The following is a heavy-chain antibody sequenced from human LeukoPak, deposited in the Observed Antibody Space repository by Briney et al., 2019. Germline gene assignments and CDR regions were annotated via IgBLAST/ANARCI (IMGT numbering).Heavy chain of an antibody. D-gene: IGHD3-22*01. CDR1: GFTFTSYY. CDR3: ARGRSYYYDSTGSFDY. J-gene: IGHJ4*02. CDR2: IYSAGSI. V-gene: IGHV3-66*01. Sequence: PGGSLRLSCAASGFTFTSYYMSWVRQAPGKGLEWVSVIYSAGSIYYADSVKGRFTISRDNSQNTLYLQMNSLRAEDTAVYYCARGRSYYYDSTGSFDYWGQGTLVTVSS.